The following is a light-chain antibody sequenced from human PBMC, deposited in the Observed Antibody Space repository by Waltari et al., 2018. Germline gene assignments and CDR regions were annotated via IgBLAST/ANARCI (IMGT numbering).Light chain of an antibody. J-gene: IGKJ4*01. V-gene: IGKV3-15*01. Sequence: EIEMTQSPATLSVSPGERATLSCRASQSVGGNLAWYQQKPGQAPRLLIHGASTRATGVPARFSGSGSGTDFTLTISSLQSEDFAVYYCQQYHKWPPLTFGGGTKVEIK. CDR2: GAS. CDR1: QSVGGN. CDR3: QQYHKWPPLT.